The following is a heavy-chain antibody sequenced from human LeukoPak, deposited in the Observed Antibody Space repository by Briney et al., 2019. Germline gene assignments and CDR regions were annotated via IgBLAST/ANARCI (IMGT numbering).Heavy chain of an antibody. Sequence: SVKVSCKASGGTFSSYAISWVRQAPGQGLEWMGGIIPIFGTANYAQKFQGRVTITADESTSTAYMEPSSLRSEDTAVYYCARGVRSSGAGTSFDYWGQGTLVTVSS. D-gene: IGHD1-7*01. CDR2: IIPIFGTA. CDR3: ARGVRSSGAGTSFDY. V-gene: IGHV1-69*13. CDR1: GGTFSSYA. J-gene: IGHJ4*02.